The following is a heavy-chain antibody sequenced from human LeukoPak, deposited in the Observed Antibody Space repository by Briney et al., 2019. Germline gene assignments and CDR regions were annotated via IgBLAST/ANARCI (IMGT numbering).Heavy chain of an antibody. D-gene: IGHD5-12*01. J-gene: IGHJ4*02. Sequence: PSETLSLTCTVPGGSISSYYWSWIRQPPGKGLEWIGYIFYSGSTNYNPSLKSRVTISVDTSKNQFSLKLTSVTAADTAVYYCARGGSSGYDPFDYWGQGTLVIVSS. CDR2: IFYSGST. V-gene: IGHV4-59*01. CDR3: ARGGSSGYDPFDY. CDR1: GGSISSYY.